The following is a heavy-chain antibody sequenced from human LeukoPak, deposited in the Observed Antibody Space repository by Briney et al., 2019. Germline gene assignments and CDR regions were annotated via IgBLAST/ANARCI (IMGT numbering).Heavy chain of an antibody. D-gene: IGHD2-21*02. CDR2: IIPIFGTA. CDR1: GGTFSSYA. J-gene: IGHJ4*02. Sequence: SVKVSCKASGGTFSSYAISWVRQAPGQGLEWMGRIIPIFGTANYAQKFQGRVTITTDESTSTAYMELGSLRSEDTAVYYCARDPFNVVVTAPPTDWGQGTLVTVSS. V-gene: IGHV1-69*05. CDR3: ARDPFNVVVTAPPTD.